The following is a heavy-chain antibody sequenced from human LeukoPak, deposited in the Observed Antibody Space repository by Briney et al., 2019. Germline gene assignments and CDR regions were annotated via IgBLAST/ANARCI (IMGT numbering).Heavy chain of an antibody. CDR2: INPNSGGT. CDR3: ARGGDIVVVPAAQFDP. J-gene: IGHJ5*02. V-gene: IGHV1-2*02. D-gene: IGHD2-2*01. Sequence: GASVKVSCKASGYTFTGYYMHWVRQAPGQGLEWMGWINPNSGGTNYAQKFQGRVTMTRDMSISTAYMELSRLRSDDTAVYYCARGGDIVVVPAAQFDPWGQGTLVTVSS. CDR1: GYTFTGYY.